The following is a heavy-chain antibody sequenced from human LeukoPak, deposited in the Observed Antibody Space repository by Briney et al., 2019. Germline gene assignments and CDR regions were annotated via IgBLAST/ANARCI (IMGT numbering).Heavy chain of an antibody. D-gene: IGHD3-10*01. V-gene: IGHV3-13*01. CDR1: GFTFSSYD. J-gene: IGHJ3*02. CDR3: ARDLLRSGAFDI. CDR2: ITTDGDT. Sequence: SGGSLRLSCAASGFTFSSYDMHWVRQAPGKGLEWVSTITTDGDTYYPGSVKGRFSISRENAKNSLYLQMNTLRAGDTAVYYRARDLLRSGAFDIWGQGTMVTVSS.